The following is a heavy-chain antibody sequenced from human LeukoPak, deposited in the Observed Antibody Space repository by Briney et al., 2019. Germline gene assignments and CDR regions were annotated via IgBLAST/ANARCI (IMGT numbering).Heavy chain of an antibody. D-gene: IGHD3-3*01. J-gene: IGHJ4*02. CDR1: GYSISSGYY. CDR2: IYHSGST. V-gene: IGHV4-38-2*01. Sequence: SETLSLTCAVSGYSISSGYYWGGIRQPPGKGLEWIGSIYHSGSTYYNPSLKSRVTISVDTSKNQFSLKLSSVTAADTAVYYCARRVPIFGVVIVYYFDYWGQGTLVTVSS. CDR3: ARRVPIFGVVIVYYFDY.